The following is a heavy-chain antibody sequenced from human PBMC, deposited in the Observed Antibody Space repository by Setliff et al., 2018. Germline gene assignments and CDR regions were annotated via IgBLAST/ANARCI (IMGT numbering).Heavy chain of an antibody. CDR3: ARGGVRGVIVLPGY. CDR1: GYTFTSYA. CDR2: INTNTGNP. V-gene: IGHV7-4-1*02. J-gene: IGHJ4*02. D-gene: IGHD3-10*01. Sequence: GASVKVSCKASGYTFTSYAMNWVRQAPGQGLEWMGWINTNTGNPTYAQGFTGRFVFSLDTSVSTAYQQISSLKAEDTVVYYCARGGVRGVIVLPGYWGQGTLVTVSS.